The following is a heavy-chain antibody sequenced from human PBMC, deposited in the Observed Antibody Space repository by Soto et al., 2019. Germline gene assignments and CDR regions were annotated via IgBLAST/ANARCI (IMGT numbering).Heavy chain of an antibody. Sequence: GESLKISCAASGFTFSSYSMNWVRQAPGKGLEWVSSISSSSSYIYYADSVKGRFTISRDNAKNSLYLQMNSLRAEDTAVYYCARALSPESYDTIYYFDYWGQGTLVTVSS. CDR2: ISSSSSYI. D-gene: IGHD5-12*01. CDR3: ARALSPESYDTIYYFDY. CDR1: GFTFSSYS. J-gene: IGHJ4*02. V-gene: IGHV3-21*01.